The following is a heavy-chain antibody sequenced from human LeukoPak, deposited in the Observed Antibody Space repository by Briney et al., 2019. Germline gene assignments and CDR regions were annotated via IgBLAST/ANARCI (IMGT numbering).Heavy chain of an antibody. V-gene: IGHV3-23*01. D-gene: IGHD6-19*01. J-gene: IGHJ6*03. CDR3: TKELHVAVAVADYYYFYMDV. Sequence: GGSLRLSCAASGFAFSSFAMGWVRQSPGKGLEWLSTINGGGNTTFYSDSVKGRFTISRDNSKNTLYLHMDSLRPDDTATYYCTKELHVAVAVADYYYFYMDVWGRGTAVTASS. CDR1: GFAFSSFA. CDR2: INGGGNTT.